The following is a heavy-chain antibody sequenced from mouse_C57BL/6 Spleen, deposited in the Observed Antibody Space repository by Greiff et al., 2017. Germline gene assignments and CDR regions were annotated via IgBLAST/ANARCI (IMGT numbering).Heavy chain of an antibody. J-gene: IGHJ2*01. CDR2: IRYDGSN. CDR1: GYSFTSGYY. CDR3: ARALSTTVVFDY. Sequence: EVKLVESGPGLVKPSQSLSLTCSVTGYSFTSGYYWNWVRQFPGNKLEWIGYIRYDGSNNYNPSLKNRNSITRDTSKNQFFLKLNSVTTEDTATYYCARALSTTVVFDYWGQGTTLTVSS. D-gene: IGHD1-1*01. V-gene: IGHV3-6*01.